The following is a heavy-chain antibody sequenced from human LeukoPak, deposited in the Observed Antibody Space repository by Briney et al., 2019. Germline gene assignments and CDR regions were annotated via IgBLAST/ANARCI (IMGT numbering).Heavy chain of an antibody. D-gene: IGHD1-26*01. V-gene: IGHV3-23*01. CDR3: AKDRWEPGDY. CDR1: GFTFSSYA. J-gene: IGHJ4*01. Sequence: GGSLRLSCAASGFTFSSYAMRWVRQAPGEGLEWVSAISGSGGSTHYADSVKGRFTISRDNSKNTLYLQTNSLRAEDTAVYYCAKDRWEPGDYWGQGTLVTVSS. CDR2: ISGSGGST.